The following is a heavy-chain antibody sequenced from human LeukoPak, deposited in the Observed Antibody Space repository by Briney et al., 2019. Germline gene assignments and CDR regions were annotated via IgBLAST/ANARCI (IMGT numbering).Heavy chain of an antibody. D-gene: IGHD6-19*01. CDR2: LSGSGGST. Sequence: GGSLRLSCAASGFTFSSYAMKWVRPAPGKGLEWVSALSGSGGSTSYADSVKGRFTISRDNSRDTLYLQMKSLRAEDTAVYYCAKTPRNSGWWIDYWGQGTLVTVSS. V-gene: IGHV3-23*01. CDR3: AKTPRNSGWWIDY. CDR1: GFTFSSYA. J-gene: IGHJ4*02.